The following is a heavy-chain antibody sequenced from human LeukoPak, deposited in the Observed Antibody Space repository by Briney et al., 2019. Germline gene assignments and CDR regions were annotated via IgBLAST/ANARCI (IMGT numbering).Heavy chain of an antibody. Sequence: ASVKVSCKASGYTFSSYYMHWVRQAPGQGLEWMGIINPSGGKTTYAQKFQGRVTMTRDTSTSTVYMELSSLTSEDTAVYYYARDPTVITSSRITVFGGVKSPHNWFDPWGQGTLVTVSS. V-gene: IGHV1-46*01. CDR2: INPSGGKT. J-gene: IGHJ5*02. D-gene: IGHD3-3*01. CDR1: GYTFSSYY. CDR3: ARDPTVITSSRITVFGGVKSPHNWFDP.